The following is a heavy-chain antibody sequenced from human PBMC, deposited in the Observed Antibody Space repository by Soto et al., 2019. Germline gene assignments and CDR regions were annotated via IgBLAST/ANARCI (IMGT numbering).Heavy chain of an antibody. J-gene: IGHJ5*02. V-gene: IGHV4-31*03. CDR3: AKLSCTSSTCYFPGWFDP. CDR2: VYYSGSS. Sequence: QVQLQEWGPGLVKPSETLSLTCTVSGDSISGGASFWSWIRQPPGEGLEWIANVYYSGSSYYNPSLKSRLTISVDTTKKQFSLQLKSMTAADTAVYYCAKLSCTSSTCYFPGWFDPWGQGTLVTVSS. CDR1: GDSISGGASF. D-gene: IGHD2-2*01.